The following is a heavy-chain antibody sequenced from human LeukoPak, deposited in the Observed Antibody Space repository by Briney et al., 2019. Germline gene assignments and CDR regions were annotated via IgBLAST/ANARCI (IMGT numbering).Heavy chain of an antibody. CDR1: GGSFSSGSYY. D-gene: IGHD2-15*01. J-gene: IGHJ5*02. V-gene: IGHV4-61*01. Sequence: SETLSLTCTVSGGSFSSGSYYWSWIRQPPGKGLEWIGYVYYHGGTNYNPSLKSRVTISVDTSKNQSSLKLTSVTAADTAVYYCARSSRHYCSGGSCYSWIFDPWGQGTLVTVSS. CDR2: VYYHGGT. CDR3: ARSSRHYCSGGSCYSWIFDP.